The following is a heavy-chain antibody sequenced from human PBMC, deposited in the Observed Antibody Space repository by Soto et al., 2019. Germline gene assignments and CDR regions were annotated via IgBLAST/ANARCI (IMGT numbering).Heavy chain of an antibody. J-gene: IGHJ5*02. V-gene: IGHV2-5*02. D-gene: IGHD3-10*01. CDR2: IYWDDDK. Sequence: QITLKESGPTLVKPTQTLTLTCTFSGFSLSTSGVGVGWIRQPPGKALEWLALIYWDDDKRYSPSLKSRLTITKDTSKIQVVLTMTNMDPVDTATYYCAHSLKKLLWFGELYWFDPWGQGTLVTVSS. CDR1: GFSLSTSGVG. CDR3: AHSLKKLLWFGELYWFDP.